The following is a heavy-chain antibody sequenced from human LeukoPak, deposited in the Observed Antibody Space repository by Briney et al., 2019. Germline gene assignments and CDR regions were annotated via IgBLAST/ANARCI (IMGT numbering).Heavy chain of an antibody. J-gene: IGHJ4*02. Sequence: GGSLRLSCAASGFTFSSYEMNWVRQAPGKGLEWVSYISSSGSTKYYADSVKGRFTISRDNSKNTLYLQMNSLRAEDTAVYYCARPGVGATDFDYWGQGTLVTVSS. V-gene: IGHV3-48*03. CDR1: GFTFSSYE. D-gene: IGHD1-26*01. CDR3: ARPGVGATDFDY. CDR2: ISSSGSTK.